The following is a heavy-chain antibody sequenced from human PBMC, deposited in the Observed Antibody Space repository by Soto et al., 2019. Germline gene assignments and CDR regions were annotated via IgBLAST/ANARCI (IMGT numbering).Heavy chain of an antibody. J-gene: IGHJ6*02. CDR3: ARGVMVRGVMTYYYGMDV. D-gene: IGHD3-10*01. CDR1: CYTFTSYG. CDR2: ISAYNGNT. Sequence: GXSGEVSFRASCYTFTSYGISWVRQAPGQGLEWMGWISAYNGNTNYAQKLQGRVTMTTDTSTSTAYMELRSLRSDDTAVYYCARGVMVRGVMTYYYGMDVWGQGTTVTVSS. V-gene: IGHV1-18*04.